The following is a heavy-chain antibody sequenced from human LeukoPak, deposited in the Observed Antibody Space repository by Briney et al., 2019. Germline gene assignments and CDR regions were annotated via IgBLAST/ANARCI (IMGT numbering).Heavy chain of an antibody. Sequence: ASVKVSCKXSGGTFSSDAISWVRQAPGQGLEWMGGIIPIFGTANYAQKFQGRVTITADESTSTAYMELSSLRSEDTAVYYCARDTEVVPAAIHAFDIWGQGTMVTVSS. CDR2: IIPIFGTA. CDR1: GGTFSSDA. CDR3: ARDTEVVPAAIHAFDI. D-gene: IGHD2-2*01. V-gene: IGHV1-69*13. J-gene: IGHJ3*02.